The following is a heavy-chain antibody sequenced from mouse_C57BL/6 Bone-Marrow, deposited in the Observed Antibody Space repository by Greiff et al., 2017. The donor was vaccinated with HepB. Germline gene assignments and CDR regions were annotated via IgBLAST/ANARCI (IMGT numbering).Heavy chain of an antibody. CDR3: AREGGYGNYVAWFAY. D-gene: IGHD2-1*01. CDR2: ISDGGSYT. Sequence: EVQVVESGGGLVKPGGSLKLSCAASGFTFSSYAMSWVRQTPEKRLEWVATISDGGSYTYYPDNVKGRFTISRDNAKNNLYLQMSHLKSEDTAMYYCAREGGYGNYVAWFAYWGQGTLVTVSA. CDR1: GFTFSSYA. J-gene: IGHJ3*01. V-gene: IGHV5-4*01.